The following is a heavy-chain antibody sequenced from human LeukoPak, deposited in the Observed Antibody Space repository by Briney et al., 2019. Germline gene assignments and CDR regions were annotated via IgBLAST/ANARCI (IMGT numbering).Heavy chain of an antibody. CDR2: ISGSGGST. J-gene: IGHJ5*02. CDR1: GFTFSSYA. V-gene: IGHV3-23*01. CDR3: AKSHRRGGYNPSRWFDP. Sequence: GGSLRLSCAASGFTFSSYAMSWVRQAPGKGLEWVSAISGSGGSTYYADSVKGRFTISRDNSKNTLYLQMNSLRAGDTAVYYCAKSHRRGGYNPSRWFDPWGQGTLVTVSS. D-gene: IGHD5-24*01.